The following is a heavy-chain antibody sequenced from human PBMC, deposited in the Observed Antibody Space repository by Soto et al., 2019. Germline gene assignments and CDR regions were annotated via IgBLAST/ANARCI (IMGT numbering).Heavy chain of an antibody. CDR3: ARDGGQLEDYFDY. Sequence: GGSLRLSCAASGFTFSRHWMSWLRQAPGKGLEWVANINEDGSEKYYVDSVKGRFTISRDNAKNSLYLQMSSLRVEDTAVYYCARDGGQLEDYFDYWGQGTTVTVSS. D-gene: IGHD6-6*01. V-gene: IGHV3-7*01. J-gene: IGHJ4*02. CDR1: GFTFSRHW. CDR2: INEDGSEK.